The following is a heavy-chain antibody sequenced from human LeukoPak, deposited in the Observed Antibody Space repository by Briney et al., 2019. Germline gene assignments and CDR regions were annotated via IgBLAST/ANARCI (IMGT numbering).Heavy chain of an antibody. J-gene: IGHJ6*02. CDR1: RFTISSYG. CDR2: LSYDGRSK. Sequence: PGGSLRLSCAVSRFTISSYGMYWVRQAPGKGLEGVALLSYDGRSKYYADSVKGRFTISRDNSKNTLYLQMNSLRVEDTAVYYCAKEMGKDSSGREDYYYYGMDVWGQGTTVTVSS. CDR3: AKEMGKDSSGREDYYYYGMDV. D-gene: IGHD6-25*01. V-gene: IGHV3-30*18.